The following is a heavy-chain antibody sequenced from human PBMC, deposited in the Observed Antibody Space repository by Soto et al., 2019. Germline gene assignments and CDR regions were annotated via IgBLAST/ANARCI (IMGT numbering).Heavy chain of an antibody. CDR3: ARGQRRFGEFPFDY. Sequence: SETLSLTCPVSGGSISSYYWSWIRQPPGKGLEWIGYIYYSGSTNYNPSLKSRVTISVDTSKNQFSLKLSSVTAADTAVYYCARGQRRFGEFPFDYWGQGTLVTVSS. V-gene: IGHV4-59*01. CDR2: IYYSGST. D-gene: IGHD3-10*01. CDR1: GGSISSYY. J-gene: IGHJ4*02.